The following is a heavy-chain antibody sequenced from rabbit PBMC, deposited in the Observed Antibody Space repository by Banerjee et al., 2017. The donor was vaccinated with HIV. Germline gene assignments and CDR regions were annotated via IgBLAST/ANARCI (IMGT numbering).Heavy chain of an antibody. J-gene: IGHJ4*01. CDR1: GFSFSNYYY. D-gene: IGHD6-1*01. CDR3: ARRVDIDGDTGHGYAYNL. Sequence: QEQLEESGGDLVKPEGSLTLTCTASGFSFSNYYYMCWVRQAPGKGLEWIGCIDTGSGTTYYASWAKGRFTISKTSSTTVTLQMTSLTAADTATYFCARRVDIDGDTGHGYAYNLWGPGTLVTVS. CDR2: IDTGSGTT. V-gene: IGHV1S45*01.